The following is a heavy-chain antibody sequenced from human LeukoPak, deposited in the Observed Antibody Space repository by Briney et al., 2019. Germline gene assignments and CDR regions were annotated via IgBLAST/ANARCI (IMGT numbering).Heavy chain of an antibody. V-gene: IGHV4-59*01. CDR3: ARDYGPFGV. CDR1: GGSITYYH. Sequence: PSETLSLTCTVSGGSITYYHWSWIRQPPGKGLEWIGYIYYSGSTNYNPSLKSRVTISLDASNKQFSLRLNSVTAADTAVYYCARDYGPFGVWGQGTTVTVSS. J-gene: IGHJ6*02. D-gene: IGHD3-10*01. CDR2: IYYSGST.